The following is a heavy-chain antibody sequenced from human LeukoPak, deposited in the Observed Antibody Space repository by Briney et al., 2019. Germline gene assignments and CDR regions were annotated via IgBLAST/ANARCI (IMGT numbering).Heavy chain of an antibody. CDR3: VKGIVVVTARAFDY. J-gene: IGHJ4*02. CDR1: GFTFSSYA. CDR2: TSSNGGST. V-gene: IGHV3-64D*06. Sequence: GGTLRLSCSASGFTFSSYAMHWVRQAPGKGLEYVSATSSNGGSTYYADSVKGRFTISRDNSKNTLYLQMSSLRPEDTAVYYCVKGIVVVTARAFDYWGQGTLVTVSS. D-gene: IGHD2-21*02.